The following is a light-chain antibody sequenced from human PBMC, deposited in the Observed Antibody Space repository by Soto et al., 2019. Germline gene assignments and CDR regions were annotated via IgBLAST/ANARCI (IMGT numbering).Light chain of an antibody. Sequence: EIVLTQSPDTLSVPAAERATLACRTSQSVTTSLAWYQQKPGQAPRILIYDASNRATGIPAMFSGSGSGTDLTLTISTLEPEDFALYYCQARRNGQPIISFRQGTRLEI. CDR1: QSVTTS. J-gene: IGKJ5*01. CDR2: DAS. V-gene: IGKV3-11*01. CDR3: QARRNGQPIIS.